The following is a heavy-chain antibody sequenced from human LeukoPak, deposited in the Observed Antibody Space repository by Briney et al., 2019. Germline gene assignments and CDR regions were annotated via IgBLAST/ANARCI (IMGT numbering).Heavy chain of an antibody. CDR2: IKEDGSQK. D-gene: IGHD3-3*01. CDR1: GSTLSRYW. V-gene: IGHV3-7*01. J-gene: IGHJ4*02. Sequence: GGSLRLSCATSGSTLSRYWMTWVRQAPGKGLEWVANIKEDGSQKYYVDSVKGRFTISRDNAKNSLYLQMNSLRVEDTAVYFCARDLYYDFWSGYYSRFDYWGQGTLVTVSS. CDR3: ARDLYYDFWSGYYSRFDY.